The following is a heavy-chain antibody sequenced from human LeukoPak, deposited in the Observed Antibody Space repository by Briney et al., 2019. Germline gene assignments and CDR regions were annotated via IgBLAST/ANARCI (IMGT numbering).Heavy chain of an antibody. V-gene: IGHV3-30-3*01. J-gene: IGHJ4*02. Sequence: GGSLRLSCAASGFTLSSYAMHWVRQAPGKGLEWVAVISYDGSNKYYADSVKGRFTISRDNSKNTLYLQMNSLRAEDTAVYYCARDGSGSYMDYWGQGTLVTVSS. CDR2: ISYDGSNK. CDR1: GFTLSSYA. D-gene: IGHD1-26*01. CDR3: ARDGSGSYMDY.